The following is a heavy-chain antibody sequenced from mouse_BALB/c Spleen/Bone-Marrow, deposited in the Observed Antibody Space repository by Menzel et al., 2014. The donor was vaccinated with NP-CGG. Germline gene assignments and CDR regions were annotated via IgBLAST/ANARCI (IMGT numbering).Heavy chain of an antibody. CDR2: IYPGSGST. Sequence: QVHVKQSGPELVKPGASVKMSCKASGYTFTDYVISWVKRRTGQGLEWIGEIYPGSGSTYYNEKFKGKATLTADKSSNTAYMQLSSLTSEDSAVYFCGRAFAYWGQGTLVTVSA. CDR1: GYTFTDYV. D-gene: IGHD3-3*01. J-gene: IGHJ3*01. CDR3: GRAFAY. V-gene: IGHV1-77*01.